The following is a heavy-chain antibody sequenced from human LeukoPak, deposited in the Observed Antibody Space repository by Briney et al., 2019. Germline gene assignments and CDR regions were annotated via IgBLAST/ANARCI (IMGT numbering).Heavy chain of an antibody. Sequence: GGSLRLSCAASGFTFSSYAMHWVRQAPGKGLEYVSAISSNGGSTYYANSVKGRFTISRDNSKNTLYLQMGSLRAEDMAVYYCARGADSSSWSINDAFDIWGQGTMVTVSS. CDR1: GFTFSSYA. CDR2: ISSNGGST. V-gene: IGHV3-64*01. CDR3: ARGADSSSWSINDAFDI. D-gene: IGHD6-13*01. J-gene: IGHJ3*02.